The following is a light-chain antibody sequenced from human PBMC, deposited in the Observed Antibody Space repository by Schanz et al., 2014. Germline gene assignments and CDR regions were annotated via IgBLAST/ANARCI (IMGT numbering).Light chain of an antibody. CDR1: SSDVGSYNL. V-gene: IGLV2-23*01. Sequence: QSALTQPASVSGSPGQSITISCTGTSSDVGSYNLVSWYQHHPGKAPKLMIYEGSKRPSGVSNRFSGSGSGNTASLTISGLQAEDEADYYCCSYAGRPGVFGGGTKLTVL. CDR3: CSYAGRPGV. J-gene: IGLJ3*02. CDR2: EGS.